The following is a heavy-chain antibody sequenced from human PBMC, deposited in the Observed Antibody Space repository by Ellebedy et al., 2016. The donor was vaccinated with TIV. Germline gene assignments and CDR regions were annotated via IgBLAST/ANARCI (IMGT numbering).Heavy chain of an antibody. CDR2: ISAYNGNT. D-gene: IGHD3-3*01. CDR3: ARNSYYDFWSGPEDY. CDR1: GYTFTGYY. V-gene: IGHV1-18*04. J-gene: IGHJ4*02. Sequence: ASVKVSCXASGYTFTGYYMHWVRQAPGQGLEWMGWISAYNGNTNYAQKLQGRVTMTTDTSTSTAYMELRSLRSDDTAVYYCARNSYYDFWSGPEDYWGQGTLVTVSS.